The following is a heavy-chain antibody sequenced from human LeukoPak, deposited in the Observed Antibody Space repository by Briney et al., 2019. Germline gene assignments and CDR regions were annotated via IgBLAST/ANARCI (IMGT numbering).Heavy chain of an antibody. D-gene: IGHD3-10*01. CDR2: IIPIFGTA. J-gene: IGHJ5*02. V-gene: IGHV1-69*13. Sequence: SVKVSCKASGGTFSSYAISWVRQAPGQGLEWMGGIIPIFGTANYAQKFQGRVTITADESTSTAYMELSSLRSEDTAVYYCARGLELGVYNWFDPWGQGTLVTVSS. CDR3: ARGLELGVYNWFDP. CDR1: GGTFSSYA.